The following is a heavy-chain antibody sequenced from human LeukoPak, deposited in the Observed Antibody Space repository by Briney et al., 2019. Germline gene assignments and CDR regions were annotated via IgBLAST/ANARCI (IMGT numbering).Heavy chain of an antibody. CDR1: GGSFSGYY. CDR2: INHSGST. V-gene: IGHV4-34*01. CDR3: ARTREYYYGMDV. J-gene: IGHJ6*04. Sequence: KSSETLSLTCAVYGGSFSGYYWGWIRQPPGKGLEWIGGINHSGSTNYNPSLKSRVTISVDTSKNQFSLKLSSVTAADTAVYYCARTREYYYGMDVWGKGTTVTVSS.